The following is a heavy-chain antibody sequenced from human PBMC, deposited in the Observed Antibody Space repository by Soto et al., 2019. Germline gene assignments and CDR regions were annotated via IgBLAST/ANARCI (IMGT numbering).Heavy chain of an antibody. CDR3: ARLRLEWEPSYFDY. V-gene: IGHV4-39*01. J-gene: IGHJ4*02. Sequence: SETLSLTCTVSGGSISSSSYYWGWIRQPPGKGLEWIGSIYYSGSTYYNPSLKSRVTISVDTSKNQFSLKLSSVTAADTAVYYCARLRLEWEPSYFDYWGQGTLVTVSS. CDR2: IYYSGST. CDR1: GGSISSSSYY. D-gene: IGHD1-26*01.